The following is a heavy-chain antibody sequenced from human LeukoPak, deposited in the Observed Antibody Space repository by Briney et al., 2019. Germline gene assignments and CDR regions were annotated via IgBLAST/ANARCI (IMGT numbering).Heavy chain of an antibody. D-gene: IGHD2-2*02. CDR3: ARKLLHCSSTSCYTIFDY. Sequence: SETLSLTCTVSGGSISSYYWSWLRQPPGKGLEWIGYIYYSGSTNYNPSLKSRVTISVDTSKNQFSLKLSSVTAADTAVYYCARKLLHCSSTSCYTIFDYWGQGTLVTVSS. CDR2: IYYSGST. CDR1: GGSISSYY. J-gene: IGHJ4*02. V-gene: IGHV4-59*01.